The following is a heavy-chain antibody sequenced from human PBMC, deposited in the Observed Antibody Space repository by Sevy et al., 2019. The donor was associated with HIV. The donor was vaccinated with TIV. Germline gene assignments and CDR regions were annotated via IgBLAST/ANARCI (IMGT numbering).Heavy chain of an antibody. V-gene: IGHV3-53*01. Sequence: GGSLRLSSAASGLSVSRTYLSWVRQAPGKGVGWVPVIYASGSTYYDDSVKGRFTVSREKAKNTLYYQMNSLRAEDTAVYYCASQLGIGAFDIWGQGTLVTVSS. CDR2: IYASGST. J-gene: IGHJ3*02. CDR3: ASQLGIGAFDI. CDR1: GLSVSRTY. D-gene: IGHD7-27*01.